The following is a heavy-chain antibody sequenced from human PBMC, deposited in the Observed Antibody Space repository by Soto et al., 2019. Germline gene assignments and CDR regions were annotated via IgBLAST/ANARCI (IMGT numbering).Heavy chain of an antibody. CDR1: GYAFSSYG. Sequence: QLVQSGAEVKKPGASVKVSCKASGYAFSSYGISWVRQAPGQGLEWMGWIAAHTGNSNYAQKVQGRVTLTTDTSTSTAYMELRSLRSDDTAVYYCARGRRSGGWFDPWGQGTLVTVSS. V-gene: IGHV1-18*01. CDR3: ARGRRSGGWFDP. D-gene: IGHD3-16*01. J-gene: IGHJ5*02. CDR2: IAAHTGNS.